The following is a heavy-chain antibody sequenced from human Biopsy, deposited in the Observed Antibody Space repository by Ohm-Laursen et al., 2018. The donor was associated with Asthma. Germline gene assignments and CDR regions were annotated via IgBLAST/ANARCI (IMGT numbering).Heavy chain of an antibody. J-gene: IGHJ4*02. CDR1: GLTVSRDH. V-gene: IGHV3-53*01. Sequence: SLRLSCSASGLTVSRDHMFWVRQAPGKGLEWVSVIYSGGTSDTADSVRGRFTISRDFYKNTLYLQMDSLRAEDTAVYYCARGDSSGWSHYYFGYWGQGTLVTVSS. D-gene: IGHD6-19*01. CDR2: IYSGGTS. CDR3: ARGDSSGWSHYYFGY.